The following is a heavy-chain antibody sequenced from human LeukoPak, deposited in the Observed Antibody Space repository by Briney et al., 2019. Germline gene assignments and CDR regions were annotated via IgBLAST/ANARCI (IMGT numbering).Heavy chain of an antibody. CDR3: AKGNAPFTTTSFDY. V-gene: IGHV3-23*01. D-gene: IGHD1-1*01. Sequence: GGSLRLSCAASGFTFSSYAMSWVRQAPGKGLEWVSAISGSGGSTYYADSVKGRFTISRDNSKNTLYLQMNSLRAEDTAIYYCAKGNAPFTTTSFDYWGQGTLVTVSS. CDR1: GFTFSSYA. CDR2: ISGSGGST. J-gene: IGHJ4*02.